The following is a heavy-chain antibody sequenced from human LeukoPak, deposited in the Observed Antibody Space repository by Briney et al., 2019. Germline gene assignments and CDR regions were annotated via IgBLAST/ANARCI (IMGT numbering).Heavy chain of an antibody. D-gene: IGHD3-10*01. CDR1: GGSISSYY. Sequence: SETLSLTCTVSGGSISSYYWSWIRQPPGKGLEWIGYIYYNGSTRYNPSLKSRVTISADTSKNQLSLKLSSVTAADTAVYYCARSKVRGVDYYYYGMDVWGQGTTATVSS. CDR2: IYYNGST. J-gene: IGHJ6*02. CDR3: ARSKVRGVDYYYYGMDV. V-gene: IGHV4-59*12.